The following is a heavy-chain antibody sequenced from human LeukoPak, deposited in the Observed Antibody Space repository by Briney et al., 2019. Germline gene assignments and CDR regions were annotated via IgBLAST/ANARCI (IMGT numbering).Heavy chain of an antibody. J-gene: IGHJ4*02. CDR3: AKDRSYSGSYHPFDY. Sequence: PGGSLRLSCAASGFTFDDYAMHWVRQAPGKGLEWVSGISWNSGSIGYADSVKGRFTISRDNAKNSLYLQMNSLRAEDTALYYCAKDRSYSGSYHPFDYWSQGTLVTVSS. CDR2: ISWNSGSI. V-gene: IGHV3-9*01. CDR1: GFTFDDYA. D-gene: IGHD1-26*01.